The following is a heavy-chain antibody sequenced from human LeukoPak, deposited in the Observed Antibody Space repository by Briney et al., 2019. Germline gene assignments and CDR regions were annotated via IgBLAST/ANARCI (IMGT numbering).Heavy chain of an antibody. J-gene: IGHJ4*02. CDR2: INHSGST. Sequence: PSETLSLTCAVYGGSFSGYYWSWLRQPPGKGLEWIGEINHSGSTNYNPSLKSRVTISVDTSKNQFSLKLSSVTAADTAVYYCARGCGSSYDFWSGYCNSGPYYFDYWGQGTLVTVSS. D-gene: IGHD3-3*01. V-gene: IGHV4-34*01. CDR3: ARGCGSSYDFWSGYCNSGPYYFDY. CDR1: GGSFSGYY.